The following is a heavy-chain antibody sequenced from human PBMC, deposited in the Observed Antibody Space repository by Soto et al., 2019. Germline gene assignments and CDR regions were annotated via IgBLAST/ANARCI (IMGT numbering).Heavy chain of an antibody. CDR2: IYYSGST. CDR3: ARVRSTAGYYYYGMDV. J-gene: IGHJ6*02. V-gene: IGHV4-39*07. Sequence: PSETLSLTCTVSGGSISSSSYYWGWIRQPPGKGLEWIGSIYYSGSTYYNPSLKSRVTMSVDTSKNQFSLKLSSVTAADTAVYYCARVRSTAGYYYYGMDVWGQGTTVTVS. D-gene: IGHD6-13*01. CDR1: GGSISSSSYY.